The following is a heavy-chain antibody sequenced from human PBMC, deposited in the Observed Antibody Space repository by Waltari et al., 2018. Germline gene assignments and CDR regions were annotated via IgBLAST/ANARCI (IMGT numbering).Heavy chain of an antibody. CDR1: GFTFSSYG. D-gene: IGHD1-26*01. CDR2: IWYDGSNK. J-gene: IGHJ4*02. Sequence: QVQLVESGGGVVQPGRSLRLSCAASGFTFSSYGMHWVRQAPGKGLEWVAVIWYDGSNKYYADSVKGRFTISRDNSKNTLYLQMNSLRAEDTAMYYCAKGGQASYRFDYWGQGTLVTVSS. V-gene: IGHV3-30*18. CDR3: AKGGQASYRFDY.